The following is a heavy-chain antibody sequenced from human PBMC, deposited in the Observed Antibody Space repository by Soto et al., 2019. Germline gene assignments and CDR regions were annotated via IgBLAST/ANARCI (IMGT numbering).Heavy chain of an antibody. J-gene: IGHJ4*02. Sequence: GGSLRLSCAASGFTFGNYWVHWVRQAPGKGLEWVSRMNSDGSTTNYADSVKGRFTVSRDNAKNTLYLQMNSLRAEDTAVYYCATAEVDYWGPGTLVTVSS. CDR1: GFTFGNYW. CDR3: ATAEVDY. CDR2: MNSDGSTT. V-gene: IGHV3-74*01.